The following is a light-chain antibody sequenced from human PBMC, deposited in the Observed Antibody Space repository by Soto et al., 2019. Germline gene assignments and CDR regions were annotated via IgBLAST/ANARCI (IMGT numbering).Light chain of an antibody. J-gene: IGKJ5*01. V-gene: IGKV3D-11*01. CDR1: RGISSY. Sequence: EVVSTQSTAAVTLFPGERVTLSCSASRGISSYLAWYQHKPGQPPRLLLYGASNRATGIPDRFSGSGSGTDFTLTISSQAPEDFAVYYWQQHRNWLTFGQGTRLEI. CDR3: QQHRNWLT. CDR2: GAS.